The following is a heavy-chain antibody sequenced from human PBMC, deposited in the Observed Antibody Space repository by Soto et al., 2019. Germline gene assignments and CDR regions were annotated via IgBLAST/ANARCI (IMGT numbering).Heavy chain of an antibody. CDR3: AHRRIGVSQWNYGDFDY. J-gene: IGHJ4*02. V-gene: IGHV2-5*02. CDR1: GFSLSTSGVG. CDR2: IYWDDDK. D-gene: IGHD1-7*01. Sequence: QITLRESGPTLVKPTQTLTLTCTFSGFSLSTSGVGVGWIRQPPGTALEWLVFIYWDDDKRYSPSLRSRLAITKDTSKTQVVLTMTNVDPMDTATYFCAHRRIGVSQWNYGDFDYWGQGTLVTVSS.